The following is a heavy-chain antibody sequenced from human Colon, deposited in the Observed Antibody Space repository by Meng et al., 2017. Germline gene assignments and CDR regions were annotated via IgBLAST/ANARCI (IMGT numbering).Heavy chain of an antibody. Sequence: SVNVSCKSSGYTFTSYAMNWVRHAPGQGLEWVGWINTNTGNPTYAQGFTGRFVFSLDTSVSTAYLQISSLKAEDTAVYYCARVGDDCSGGSCYSFDYWGQGTLVTVSS. CDR2: INTNTGNP. J-gene: IGHJ4*02. V-gene: IGHV7-4-1*02. CDR3: ARVGDDCSGGSCYSFDY. CDR1: GYTFTSYA. D-gene: IGHD2-15*01.